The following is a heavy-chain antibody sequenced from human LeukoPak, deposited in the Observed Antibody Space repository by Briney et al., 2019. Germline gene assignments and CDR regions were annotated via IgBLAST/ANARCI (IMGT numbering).Heavy chain of an antibody. J-gene: IGHJ4*02. CDR2: ISSSSSTI. CDR1: EYSISSGF. Sequence: LSLTCTVSEYSISSGFHWGWIRQPPGKGLEWVSYISSSSSTIYYADSVKGRFTISRDNAKNSLYLQMNSLRAEDTAVYYCARDSSDGYNPLDYWGQGTLVTVSS. D-gene: IGHD5-24*01. CDR3: ARDSSDGYNPLDY. V-gene: IGHV3-11*04.